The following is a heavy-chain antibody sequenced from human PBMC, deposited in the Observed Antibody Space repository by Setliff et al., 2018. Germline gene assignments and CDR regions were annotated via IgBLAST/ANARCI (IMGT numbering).Heavy chain of an antibody. J-gene: IGHJ4*02. V-gene: IGHV3-15*01. CDR1: GFTFSDAW. D-gene: IGHD3-22*01. CDR2: IKSKADGGTA. Sequence: PGGSLRLSCAASGFTFSDAWMNWVRQAPGKGLEWVGRIKSKADGGTAEYAASVKGRFTISRDDSKSIAYLQMNSLKTEDTAVYYCTRASAGHYYDSSGSHDGYWGQGTLVTVSS. CDR3: TRASAGHYYDSSGSHDGY.